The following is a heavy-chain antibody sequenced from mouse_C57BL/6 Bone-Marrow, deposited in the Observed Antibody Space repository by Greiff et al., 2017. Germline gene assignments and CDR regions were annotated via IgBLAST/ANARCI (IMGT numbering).Heavy chain of an antibody. CDR1: GYTFTDYY. D-gene: IGHD2-3*01. Sequence: EVKLQQSGPVLVKPGASVKMSCKASGYTFTDYYMNWVKQSHGKSLEWIGVINPYNGGTSYNQKFKGKATLTVDKSSSTAYMELNSLTSEDSAVYYCASDGYYVTWFAYWGQGTLVTVSA. J-gene: IGHJ3*01. CDR3: ASDGYYVTWFAY. CDR2: INPYNGGT. V-gene: IGHV1-19*01.